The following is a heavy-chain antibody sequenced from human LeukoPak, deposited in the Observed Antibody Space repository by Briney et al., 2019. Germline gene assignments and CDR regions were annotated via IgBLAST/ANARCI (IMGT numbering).Heavy chain of an antibody. CDR3: AKNGGWYAFDI. V-gene: IGHV3-21*01. D-gene: IGHD1-1*01. CDR2: ISSSSSYI. CDR1: GFTFSSYS. Sequence: GGSLRLSCAASGFTFSSYSMNWVRQAPGKGLEWVSSISSSSSYIYYADSLKGRFTISRANDKNSLYLQMNSLRAEDTAVYYCAKNGGWYAFDIWGQGTMVTVSS. J-gene: IGHJ3*02.